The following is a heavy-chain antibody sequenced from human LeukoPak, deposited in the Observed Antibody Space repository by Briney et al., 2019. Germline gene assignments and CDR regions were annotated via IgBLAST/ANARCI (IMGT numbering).Heavy chain of an antibody. D-gene: IGHD2-21*01. CDR2: ISAYNGNR. V-gene: IGHV1-18*01. CDR3: ARDMGKYCATISCFPFDP. CDR1: GYTFNNHG. J-gene: IGHJ5*02. Sequence: ASVKVSCKAFGYTFNNHGISWLRQAPGQGLEWMGWISAYNGNRNYAQKFEGRVTMTTDTSTTTAYMELRSLRSDDTAVYHCARDMGKYCATISCFPFDPWGQGTLVTVSS.